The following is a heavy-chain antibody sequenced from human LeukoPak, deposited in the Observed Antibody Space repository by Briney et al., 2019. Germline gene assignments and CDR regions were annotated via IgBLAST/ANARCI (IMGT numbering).Heavy chain of an antibody. V-gene: IGHV1-24*01. D-gene: IGHD6-13*01. Sequence: ASVKVSCKVSGYTLTELSVHWVRQAPGKGLEWMGGFDPEDGETIYAQKFQGRVTITADKSTSTAYMELSSLRSEDTAVYYCARVRSGSTYYYMDVWGKGTTVTVSS. CDR3: ARVRSGSTYYYMDV. J-gene: IGHJ6*03. CDR2: FDPEDGET. CDR1: GYTLTELS.